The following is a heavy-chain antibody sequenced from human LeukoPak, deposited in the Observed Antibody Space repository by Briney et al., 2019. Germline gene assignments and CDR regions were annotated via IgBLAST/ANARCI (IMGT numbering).Heavy chain of an antibody. V-gene: IGHV3-48*01. CDR1: GFTFSSYS. Sequence: PGGSLRLSCAASGFTFSSYSMNWVRQAPGKGLEWVSYISSGSGTIYYADSVKGRFTIPRDNAKNSLYLQLNSLRAEDKAVSYCASRTHQRAIDYWGQGTLVTVSS. CDR2: ISSGSGTI. CDR3: ASRTHQRAIDY. J-gene: IGHJ4*02. D-gene: IGHD2-2*01.